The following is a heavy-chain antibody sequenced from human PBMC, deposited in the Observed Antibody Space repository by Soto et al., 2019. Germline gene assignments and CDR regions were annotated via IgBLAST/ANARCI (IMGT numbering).Heavy chain of an antibody. Sequence: GGSLRLSCAASGFTFSSYSMNWVRQAPGKGLEWVSSISSSSSYIYYADSVKGRFTISRDNAKNSLYLQMNSLRAEDTAVYYCARDRAAAEEEKYYYYGMDVWGQGTTVTVSS. CDR1: GFTFSSYS. CDR2: ISSSSSYI. V-gene: IGHV3-21*01. CDR3: ARDRAAAEEEKYYYYGMDV. D-gene: IGHD6-13*01. J-gene: IGHJ6*02.